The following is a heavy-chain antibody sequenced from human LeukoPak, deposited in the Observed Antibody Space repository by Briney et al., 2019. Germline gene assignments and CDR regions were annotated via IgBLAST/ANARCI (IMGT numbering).Heavy chain of an antibody. J-gene: IGHJ3*02. V-gene: IGHV3-23*01. Sequence: PGGSLRLSCAASGLTVRSYVMHWVRQAPGKGLEWVSGISGGDSTYYADSVKGRFTISRDNSKNTLHLQLNILRAEDTAIYYCARDVSQWLVPGDFDIWGQGTMVTVSS. D-gene: IGHD6-19*01. CDR2: ISGGDST. CDR1: GLTVRSYV. CDR3: ARDVSQWLVPGDFDI.